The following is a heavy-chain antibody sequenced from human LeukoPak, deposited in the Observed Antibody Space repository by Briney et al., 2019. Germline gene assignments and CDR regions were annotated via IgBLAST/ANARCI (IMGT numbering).Heavy chain of an antibody. V-gene: IGHV3-23*01. CDR1: GFTFSSYA. J-gene: IGHJ6*03. D-gene: IGHD3/OR15-3a*01. Sequence: GGSLRLSCAASGFTFSSYAMSWVRQAPGKGLEWVSAISGSGGSTYYADSVKGRFTISRDNSKNTLYLQMNSLRAEDTALYYCARTGGYYYYYYMDVWGKGTTVTVSS. CDR2: ISGSGGST. CDR3: ARTGGYYYYYYMDV.